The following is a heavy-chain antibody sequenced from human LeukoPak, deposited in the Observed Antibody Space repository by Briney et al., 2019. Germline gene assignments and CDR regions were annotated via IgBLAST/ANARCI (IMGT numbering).Heavy chain of an antibody. J-gene: IGHJ6*02. CDR2: IGGGDGSI. V-gene: IGHV3-23*01. D-gene: IGHD6-19*01. CDR1: GFTLSNFA. Sequence: AGGSLRLSCAASGFTLSNFAVNWVRQAPGKGLEWVSVIGGGDGSIYYADSVKGQFTISRDNSKNTLYLQMTSLRAEDAAIYYCAKGMGLAHYYFYGMDVWGQGTTVTVSS. CDR3: AKGMGLAHYYFYGMDV.